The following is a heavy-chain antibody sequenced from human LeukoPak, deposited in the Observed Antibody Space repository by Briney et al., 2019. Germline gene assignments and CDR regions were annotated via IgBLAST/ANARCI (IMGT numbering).Heavy chain of an antibody. Sequence: SETLSLTCTVSGGSISSHYWSWIRQPPGKGLEWIGYIYNSGSTNYNPSLKSRVTISLDTSKNQFSLKLSSVTAADTGVYYCARGEHTGVRDWFDPWGQGTLVTVSS. V-gene: IGHV4-59*11. CDR2: IYNSGST. CDR3: ARGEHTGVRDWFDP. CDR1: GGSISSHY. D-gene: IGHD1-1*01. J-gene: IGHJ5*02.